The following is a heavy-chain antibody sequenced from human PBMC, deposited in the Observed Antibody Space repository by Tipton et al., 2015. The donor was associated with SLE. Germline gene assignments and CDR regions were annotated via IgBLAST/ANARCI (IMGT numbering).Heavy chain of an antibody. CDR1: GSSISSGYY. V-gene: IGHV4-38-2*01. CDR3: ARGEGYYGSGSYQGRFDP. Sequence: TLSLTCVVSGSSISSGYYWGWVRQPPGKGLEWIGAIYYNGNTYYNPSLKSRVTISVDTSKNQFSLKLDSVTAADTAVYYCARGEGYYGSGSYQGRFDPWGQGTLVTVSS. J-gene: IGHJ5*02. D-gene: IGHD3-10*01. CDR2: IYYNGNT.